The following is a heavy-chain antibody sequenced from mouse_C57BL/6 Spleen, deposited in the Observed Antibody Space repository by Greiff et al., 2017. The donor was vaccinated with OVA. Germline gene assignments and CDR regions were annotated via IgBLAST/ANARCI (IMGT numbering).Heavy chain of an antibody. J-gene: IGHJ4*01. Sequence: QVQLKQPGAELVKPGASVKLSCKASGYTFTSYWMHWVKQRPGRGLEWIGRIDPNSGGTKYNEKFKSKATLTVDKPSSTAYMQLSSLTSEDSAVYYCARESLTIDYDYGNYYAMDYWGQGTSVTVSS. V-gene: IGHV1-72*01. CDR2: IDPNSGGT. CDR1: GYTFTSYW. D-gene: IGHD2-4*01. CDR3: ARESLTIDYDYGNYYAMDY.